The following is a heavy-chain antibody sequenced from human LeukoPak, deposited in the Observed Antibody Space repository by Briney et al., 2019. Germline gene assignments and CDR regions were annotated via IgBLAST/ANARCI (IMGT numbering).Heavy chain of an antibody. CDR3: ARDLAGYGDSEFDY. CDR1: GXTFSSYS. Sequence: PGGSLRLSCAASGXTFSSYSMNWVRQAPGKGLEWVSSISSSSSYIYYADSVKGRFTISRDNAKNSLYLQMNSLRAEDTAVYYCARDLAGYGDSEFDYWGQGTLVTVSS. D-gene: IGHD4-17*01. V-gene: IGHV3-21*01. CDR2: ISSSSSYI. J-gene: IGHJ4*02.